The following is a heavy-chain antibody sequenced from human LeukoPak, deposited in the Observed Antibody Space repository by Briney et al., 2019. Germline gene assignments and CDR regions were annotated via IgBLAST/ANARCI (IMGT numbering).Heavy chain of an antibody. Sequence: ASVKVSCKASGYTFTGYYIHWVRQAPGQGLEWMGWINPSSGVTNYAQKFQGRVTMTRDTSIGTAYMELTRLRSDDTAVYYCARGFDFDYWGQGTLVTVSS. CDR1: GYTFTGYY. J-gene: IGHJ4*02. V-gene: IGHV1-2*02. CDR2: INPSSGVT. CDR3: ARGFDFDY. D-gene: IGHD3-10*01.